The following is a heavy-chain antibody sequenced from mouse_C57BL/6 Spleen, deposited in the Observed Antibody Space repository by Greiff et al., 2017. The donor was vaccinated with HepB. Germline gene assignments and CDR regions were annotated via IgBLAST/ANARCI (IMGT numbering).Heavy chain of an antibody. V-gene: IGHV5-6*01. CDR1: GFTFSSYG. D-gene: IGHD4-1*01. Sequence: EVMLVESGGDLVKPGGSLKLSCAASGFTFSSYGMSWVRQTPDKRLEWVATISSGGSYNYYPDSVKGRFTISRDKAKNTLDLQMSSLKSEDTAMYYCARHETGTLDYWGQGTTLTVSS. CDR2: ISSGGSYN. CDR3: ARHETGTLDY. J-gene: IGHJ2*01.